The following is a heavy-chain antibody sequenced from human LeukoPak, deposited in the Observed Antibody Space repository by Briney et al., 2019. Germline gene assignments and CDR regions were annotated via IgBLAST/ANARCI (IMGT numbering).Heavy chain of an antibody. Sequence: SQTLSLTCAISGDSVSSNSAAWNWIRQSPSRGLEWLGRTYFRSTWNNDYAVSVQSRISINADTSKNQFSLHLNSVTPDDTAVYYCARVPRVPAAMPCDYWGQGTLVTVSS. V-gene: IGHV6-1*01. CDR2: TYFRSTWNN. CDR1: GDSVSSNSAA. D-gene: IGHD2-2*01. J-gene: IGHJ4*02. CDR3: ARVPRVPAAMPCDY.